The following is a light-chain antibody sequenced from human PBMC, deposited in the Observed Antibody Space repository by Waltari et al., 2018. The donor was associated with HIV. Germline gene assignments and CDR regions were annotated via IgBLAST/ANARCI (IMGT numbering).Light chain of an antibody. J-gene: IGLJ3*02. CDR2: EVS. CDR1: RRDLVRYTL. CDR3: CSYAHNDPWV. V-gene: IGLV2-23*02. Sequence: QSALTQPASVSGSPGQSITITCTGTRRDLVRYTLVYRYPHHPGKAPKLIISEVSTRPSCVSNRFSGSKSGTTASLTISGLQAEDEADYHCCSYAHNDPWVFGGGTRLTVL.